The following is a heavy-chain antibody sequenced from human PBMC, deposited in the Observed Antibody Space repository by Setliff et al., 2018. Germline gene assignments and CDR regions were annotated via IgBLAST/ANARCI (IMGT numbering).Heavy chain of an antibody. CDR2: IYPGDSGT. CDR3: ARVGSQGGYYFDS. CDR1: GYRFTSYW. J-gene: IGHJ4*02. V-gene: IGHV5-51*01. Sequence: PGESLKISCKGSGYRFTSYWIGWVRQMPGKGLEWMGLIYPGDSGTRYSPSFRGQVTISADKSIGSAYLQWRSLKASDTAMYYCARVGSQGGYYFDSWGQGTLVTVS. D-gene: IGHD3-10*01.